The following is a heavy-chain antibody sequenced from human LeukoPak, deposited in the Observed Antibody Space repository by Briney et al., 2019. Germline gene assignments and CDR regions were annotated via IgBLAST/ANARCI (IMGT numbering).Heavy chain of an antibody. Sequence: PGGSLRLSCAASGVTFSSYSMNWVRQAPGKGLEWVSSISSSSSYIYYVDSVKGRFTISRDNAKNSLYLQMNSLRAEDTAVYYCAREAYYYDSSGYYWYFDYWGQGTLVTVSS. D-gene: IGHD3-22*01. CDR1: GVTFSSYS. J-gene: IGHJ4*02. V-gene: IGHV3-21*01. CDR3: AREAYYYDSSGYYWYFDY. CDR2: ISSSSSYI.